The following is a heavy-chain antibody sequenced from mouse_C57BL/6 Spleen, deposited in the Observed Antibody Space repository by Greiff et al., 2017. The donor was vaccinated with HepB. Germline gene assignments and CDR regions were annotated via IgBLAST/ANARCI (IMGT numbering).Heavy chain of an antibody. D-gene: IGHD2-1*01. V-gene: IGHV10-1*01. CDR2: IRSKSNNYAT. Sequence: EAGGGLVQPKGSLKLSCAVSGFSFNTYAMNWVRQAPGKGLEWVARIRSKSNNYATYYADSVKDRFTISRDDSESMLYLQMNNLKTEDTAMYYCVRQEGNYTDYYAMDYWGQGTSVTVSS. CDR3: VRQEGNYTDYYAMDY. CDR1: GFSFNTYA. J-gene: IGHJ4*01.